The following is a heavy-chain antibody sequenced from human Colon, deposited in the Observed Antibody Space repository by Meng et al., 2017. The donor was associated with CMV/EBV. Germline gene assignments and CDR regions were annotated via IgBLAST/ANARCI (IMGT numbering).Heavy chain of an antibody. Sequence: GESLKISCAASGFIVNSNFMSWVRQAPGKGPEWVSVFYSGGRPYYADSVKGRFTVSIDNSENTVYLQMNSLRPEDTAVYYCARDQYLFRDIPTVPPEYWGQGTLVTSPQ. D-gene: IGHD2-15*01. CDR2: FYSGGRP. V-gene: IGHV3-66*02. J-gene: IGHJ4*02. CDR3: ARDQYLFRDIPTVPPEY. CDR1: GFIVNSNF.